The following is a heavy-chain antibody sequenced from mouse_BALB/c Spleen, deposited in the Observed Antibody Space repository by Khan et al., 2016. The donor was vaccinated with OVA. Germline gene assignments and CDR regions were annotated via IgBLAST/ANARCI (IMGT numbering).Heavy chain of an antibody. CDR1: GYTFINYW. V-gene: IGHV1-7*01. CDR3: ARRGLRWDFDY. CDR2: IKPSTGYT. Sequence: QVQLQQSGAELAKPGASVKMSCKASGYTFINYWILWVKQRPGQGLEWIGYIKPSTGYTEYNQNFKDKATLTADKYSSTAYMQLSSLTSEASAVYYCARRGLRWDFDYWGQGTTLTVSS. D-gene: IGHD1-1*01. J-gene: IGHJ2*01.